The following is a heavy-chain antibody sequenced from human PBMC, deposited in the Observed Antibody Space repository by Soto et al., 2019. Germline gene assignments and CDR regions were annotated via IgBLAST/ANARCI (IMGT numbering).Heavy chain of an antibody. CDR2: ISYDESNK. J-gene: IGHJ3*02. Sequence: QVQLVESGGGVVQPGRSLRLSCAASGFTFSSYAMHWVHQAPGKVLEWVAFISYDESNKYYADSVKGRFTISRDNFKNTLYLQMNSLRAEDTAVYYCARVRGSSWYEGAFDIWGQGTMVTVSS. D-gene: IGHD6-13*01. CDR1: GFTFSSYA. CDR3: ARVRGSSWYEGAFDI. V-gene: IGHV3-30-3*01.